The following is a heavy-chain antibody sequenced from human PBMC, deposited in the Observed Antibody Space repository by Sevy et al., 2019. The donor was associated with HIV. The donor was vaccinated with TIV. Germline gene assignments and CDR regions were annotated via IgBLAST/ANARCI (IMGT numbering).Heavy chain of an antibody. CDR3: AKDLNLPLEWLLQPRGYFDY. J-gene: IGHJ4*02. CDR1: GFTFSSYG. Sequence: GGSLRLSCAASGFTFSSYGMHWVRQAPGKGLEWVAVISYDGSNKYYADSVKGRFTISRDNSKNTLYLQMNSLRAEDTAVYYCAKDLNLPLEWLLQPRGYFDYWGQGTLVTVSS. CDR2: ISYDGSNK. D-gene: IGHD3-3*01. V-gene: IGHV3-30*18.